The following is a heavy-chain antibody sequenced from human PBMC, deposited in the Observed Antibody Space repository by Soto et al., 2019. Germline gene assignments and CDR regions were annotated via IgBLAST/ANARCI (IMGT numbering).Heavy chain of an antibody. Sequence: GGALRLSCGASGFTFSNAWMNWGRQAPGKGLEWVGRIKSKPNGGTTDYATPVKGRFIISRDDSKTTVSLQMNSLKTEDTAVYYCTTDLPRENDDYWGQGTLVTVSS. J-gene: IGHJ4*02. CDR1: GFTFSNAW. V-gene: IGHV3-15*07. CDR2: IKSKPNGGTT. D-gene: IGHD1-1*01. CDR3: TTDLPRENDDY.